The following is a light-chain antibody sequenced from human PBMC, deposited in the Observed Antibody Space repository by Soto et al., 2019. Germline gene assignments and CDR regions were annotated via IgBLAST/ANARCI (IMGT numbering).Light chain of an antibody. CDR2: GAS. V-gene: IGKV3-20*01. Sequence: EIVLTQSPGTLSLSPGEGVTLSCRASQTVSSSSLAWYQQKPGQAPRLLIYGASSRATDIPDRFSGSGSGTDFTLTISRLEHEDFAVYYCQQYCRSPWTFGQGTKVEIK. CDR3: QQYCRSPWT. J-gene: IGKJ1*01. CDR1: QTVSSSS.